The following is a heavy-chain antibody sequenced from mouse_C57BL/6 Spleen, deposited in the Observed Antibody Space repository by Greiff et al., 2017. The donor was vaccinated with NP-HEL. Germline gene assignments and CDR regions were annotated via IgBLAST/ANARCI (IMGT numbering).Heavy chain of an antibody. CDR3: ARGGYDYPPYAMDY. V-gene: IGHV5-16*01. CDR1: GFTFSDYY. J-gene: IGHJ4*01. Sequence: EVKLVESEGGLVQPGRSMKLSCTASGFTFSDYYMAWVRQVPEKGLEWVANINYDGSSTYYLDSLKSRFIISRDNAKNILYLQMSSLKSEDTATYYCARGGYDYPPYAMDYWGQGTTVTVSS. D-gene: IGHD2-4*01. CDR2: INYDGSST.